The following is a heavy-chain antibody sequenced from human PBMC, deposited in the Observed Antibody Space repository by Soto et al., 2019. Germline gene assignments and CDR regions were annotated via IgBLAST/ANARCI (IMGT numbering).Heavy chain of an antibody. D-gene: IGHD3-22*01. CDR3: ARVGPWVPYYYDSSPYTFENWFDP. V-gene: IGHV4-4*07. CDR1: GASISDYY. J-gene: IGHJ5*02. Sequence: SETLSLTCTVSGASISDYYWSWIRKSAGKGLEWIGSIYHGGSTYYNPSLNSRVTLSIDMTNNHVSLILNSVTAADTAVYYCARVGPWVPYYYDSSPYTFENWFDPWGQGTLVTVSS. CDR2: IYHGGST.